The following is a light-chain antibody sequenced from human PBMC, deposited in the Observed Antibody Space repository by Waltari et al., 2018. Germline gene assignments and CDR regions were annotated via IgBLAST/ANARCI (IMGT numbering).Light chain of an antibody. CDR2: VNSDGSH. CDR1: SGPSSNV. J-gene: IGLJ3*02. CDR3: QTGGHGTWV. V-gene: IGLV4-69*01. Sequence: QLVLTQSPSASASLGASVKLPCTPRSGPSSNVIAWLQQQPEKGPRYLMKVNSDGSHSKGDEIPDRFSGSSSGAERYLTISSVQPEDEADYYCQTGGHGTWVFGGGTKLTVL.